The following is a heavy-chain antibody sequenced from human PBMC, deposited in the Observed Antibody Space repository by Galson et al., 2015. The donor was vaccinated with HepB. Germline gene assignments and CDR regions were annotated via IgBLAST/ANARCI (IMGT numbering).Heavy chain of an antibody. D-gene: IGHD1-26*01. V-gene: IGHV1-69*13. CDR3: ARDTRPRHGAFDI. CDR1: GGTFSSYA. Sequence: SVKVSCKASGGTFSSYAISWVRQAPGQGLEWMGGIIPIFGTANYAQKFQGRVTITADESTSTAYMELSSLRSEDTAVYYCARDTRPRHGAFDIWGQGTMVTVSS. CDR2: IIPIFGTA. J-gene: IGHJ3*02.